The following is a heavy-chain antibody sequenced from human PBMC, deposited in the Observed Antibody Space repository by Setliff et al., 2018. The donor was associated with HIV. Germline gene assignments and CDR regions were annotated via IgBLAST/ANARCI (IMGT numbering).Heavy chain of an antibody. V-gene: IGHV1-3*01. Sequence: ASVKVSCKAFGYTFSTNAIHWVRQAPGQRLEWMGYINAGDDNTRYSEKFQGRVTITRDTSANTAYMELSSLRSEDTAVYYCARENFGYDYVWGSHRPGFQFWGQGTPVTVSS. D-gene: IGHD3-16*02. J-gene: IGHJ4*02. CDR1: GYTFSTNA. CDR3: ARENFGYDYVWGSHRPGFQF. CDR2: INAGDDNT.